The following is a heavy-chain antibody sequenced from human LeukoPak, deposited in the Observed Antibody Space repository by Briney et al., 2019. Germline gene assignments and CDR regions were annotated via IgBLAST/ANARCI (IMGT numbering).Heavy chain of an antibody. CDR3: TDPDWG. CDR2: ITQDGSAK. Sequence: GGSLRLSCAVSGFTPSTFWISWVRQAPGQGLESMATITQDGSAKYYVDSVKGRFTISRDNAKNSLYLQMDSLRAEDTAVYYCTDPDWGWGQGTMVTVSS. D-gene: IGHD3/OR15-3a*01. V-gene: IGHV3-7*01. J-gene: IGHJ3*01. CDR1: GFTPSTFW.